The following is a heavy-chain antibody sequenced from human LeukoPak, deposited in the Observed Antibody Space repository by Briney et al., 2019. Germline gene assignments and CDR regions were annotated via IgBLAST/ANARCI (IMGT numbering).Heavy chain of an antibody. D-gene: IGHD1-26*01. CDR2: MREDGTEI. CDR1: GFPFNIQT. Sequence: GGSLRLSGVASGFPFNIQTMSWVRQAPGKGLDWVASMREDGTEIHYVDSVKGRFTISRDNPKNSLYLQMRNLRAEDTAVYYCARGGATRGRFENWGQGTLVTVSS. V-gene: IGHV3-7*01. J-gene: IGHJ4*02. CDR3: ARGGATRGRFEN.